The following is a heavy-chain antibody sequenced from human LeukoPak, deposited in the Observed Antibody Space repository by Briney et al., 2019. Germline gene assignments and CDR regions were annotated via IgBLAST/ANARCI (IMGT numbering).Heavy chain of an antibody. V-gene: IGHV3-23*01. CDR1: GFTVSSNY. J-gene: IGHJ4*02. Sequence: AGGSLRLSCAASGFTVSSNYMSWVRQAPGKGLEWVSAISGSGGSTYYADSVKGRFTISRDNSKNTLYLQMNSLRAEDTAVYYCAKDPLFDIVVVPAANDYWGQGTLVTVSS. D-gene: IGHD2-2*01. CDR3: AKDPLFDIVVVPAANDY. CDR2: ISGSGGST.